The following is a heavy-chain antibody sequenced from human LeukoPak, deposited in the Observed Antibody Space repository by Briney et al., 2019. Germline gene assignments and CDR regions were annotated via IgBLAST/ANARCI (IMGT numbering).Heavy chain of an antibody. CDR2: ISGSGGRT. V-gene: IGHV3-23*01. CDR3: ASLYCGGDCFDY. Sequence: GGSLRLSCAASGFTFISYAMNWVRQAPGKGLEWVSAISGSGGRTYYADFVKGRFTISRDNAKNSLYLQMNSLRAEDTAVYYCASLYCGGDCFDYWGQGTLVTVSS. J-gene: IGHJ4*02. D-gene: IGHD2-21*01. CDR1: GFTFISYA.